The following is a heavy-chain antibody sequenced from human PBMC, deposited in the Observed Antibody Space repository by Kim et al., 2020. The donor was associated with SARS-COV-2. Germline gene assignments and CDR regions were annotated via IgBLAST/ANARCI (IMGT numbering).Heavy chain of an antibody. Sequence: KCQGRVTITRDTSASTAYMELSSLRSEDTAVYYCASDSSSWYVRGWFDPWGQGTLVTVSS. D-gene: IGHD6-13*01. V-gene: IGHV1-3*01. CDR3: ASDSSSWYVRGWFDP. J-gene: IGHJ5*02.